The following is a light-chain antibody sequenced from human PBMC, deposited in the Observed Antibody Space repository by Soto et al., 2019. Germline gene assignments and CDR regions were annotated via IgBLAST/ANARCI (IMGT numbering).Light chain of an antibody. CDR3: AAWDASMSAGV. V-gene: IGLV1-44*01. CDR1: SSNIGRNT. CDR2: SNS. Sequence: QSVLTQPPSASGTPGQRVTISCFGSSSNIGRNTVNWYQQLPGTAPKLLIYSNSQRPSGVPVRFSGSKSGTSASLAISGLQSEDEAIYYCAAWDASMSAGVFGNGTKVTVL. J-gene: IGLJ1*01.